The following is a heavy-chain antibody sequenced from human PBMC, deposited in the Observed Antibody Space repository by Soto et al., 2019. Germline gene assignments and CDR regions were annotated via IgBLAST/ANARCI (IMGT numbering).Heavy chain of an antibody. J-gene: IGHJ3*02. CDR2: IYYSGST. CDR1: GGSISSYY. D-gene: IGHD2-2*01. V-gene: IGHV4-59*01. Sequence: PSETLSLTCTVSGGSISSYYWSWIRQPPGKGLEWIGYIYYSGSTNYNPSLKSRVTISVDTSKNQFSLKLSSVTAADTAVYYCARVVCRTSCPMSAFDIWGQGTMVTVSS. CDR3: ARVVCRTSCPMSAFDI.